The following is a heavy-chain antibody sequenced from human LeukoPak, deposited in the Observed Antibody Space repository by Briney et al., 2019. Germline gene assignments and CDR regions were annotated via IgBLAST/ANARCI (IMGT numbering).Heavy chain of an antibody. V-gene: IGHV1-2*02. CDR3: ARGDSGYYSYYYMDV. Sequence: ASVKVSCKASGYSFTGYYMHWVRQAPGQGLGWMGWINPNSGGTNYAQKFQGRVTMTRDTSISTAYMELSRLRSDDTAVYYCARGDSGYYSYYYMDVWGKGTTVTVSS. CDR2: INPNSGGT. CDR1: GYSFTGYY. J-gene: IGHJ6*03. D-gene: IGHD1-26*01.